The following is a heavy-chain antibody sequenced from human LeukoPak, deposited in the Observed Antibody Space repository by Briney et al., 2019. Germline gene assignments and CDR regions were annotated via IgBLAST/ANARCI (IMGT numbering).Heavy chain of an antibody. CDR3: ARHGHYDFWSGYQPDYYYYYMAV. CDR1: GGSISSYY. CDR2: IYYSGST. J-gene: IGHJ6*03. D-gene: IGHD3-3*01. Sequence: PETLSLTCTVSGGSISSYYWSWIRQPAGKGLEWIGYIYYSGSTNYNPSLKSRVTISVDTSKNQFSLKLSSVTAADTAVYYCARHGHYDFWSGYQPDYYYYYMAVWGKGTTVTVSS. V-gene: IGHV4-59*08.